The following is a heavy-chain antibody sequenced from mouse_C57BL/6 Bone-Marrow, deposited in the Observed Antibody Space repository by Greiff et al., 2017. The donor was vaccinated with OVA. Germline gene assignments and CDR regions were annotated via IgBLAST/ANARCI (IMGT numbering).Heavy chain of an antibody. V-gene: IGHV1-64*01. J-gene: IGHJ3*01. CDR3: AYYGSFRFAY. D-gene: IGHD1-1*01. CDR2: IHPNSGST. CDR1: GYTFTSYW. Sequence: QVQLQQPGAELVKPGASVKLSCKASGYTFTSYWMHWVKQRPGQGLEWIGMIHPNSGSTNYNEKFKSKATLTVDKSSSPAYMQLSSLPSEASAVYYCAYYGSFRFAYWGQGTLVTVSA.